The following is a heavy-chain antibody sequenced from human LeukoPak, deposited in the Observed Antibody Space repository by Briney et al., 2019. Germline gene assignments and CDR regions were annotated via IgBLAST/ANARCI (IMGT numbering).Heavy chain of an antibody. D-gene: IGHD3-22*01. V-gene: IGHV3-21*01. CDR1: GFTSSSYS. CDR3: VRDGRRTNYYDSSGPNFV. CDR2: ISSSSNYI. Sequence: GRSLRPSCAASGFTSSSYSMNGGRQAPGKGLEWGSSISSSSNYIYYTDSVKGRFTISRDNAKNSLYMQIYSLRGEDTAVCYCVRDGRRTNYYDSSGPNFVWGEGTLVTVSS. J-gene: IGHJ4*02.